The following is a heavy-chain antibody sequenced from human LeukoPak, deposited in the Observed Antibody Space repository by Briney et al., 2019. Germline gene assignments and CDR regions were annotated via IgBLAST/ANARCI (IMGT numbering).Heavy chain of an antibody. Sequence: PSETLSLTCAVYGGSFSGYYWSWVRQPPGKGLEWIGEINHSGSNNYNPSLKSRVTISVDTSKNQFSLKLSSVTAAYTSVYYCARVYGLYGSGSYWDDYYYYCMDVWGKGTTVTISS. CDR2: INHSGSN. CDR3: ARVYGLYGSGSYWDDYYYYCMDV. D-gene: IGHD3-10*01. J-gene: IGHJ6*03. CDR1: GGSFSGYY. V-gene: IGHV4-34*01.